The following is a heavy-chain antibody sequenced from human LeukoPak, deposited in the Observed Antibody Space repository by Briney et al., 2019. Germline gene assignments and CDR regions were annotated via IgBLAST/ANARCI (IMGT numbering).Heavy chain of an antibody. CDR3: ARAGVRGYYYYYMDV. D-gene: IGHD3-16*02. CDR2: INPNSGGT. V-gene: IGHV1-2*02. J-gene: IGHJ6*03. Sequence: ASVKVSCKASGYTFTGYYMHWVRQAPGQGLEWMGWINPNSGGTNNAQKFQGRVTMTRDTSISTAYMELSRLRSDDTAVYYCARAGVRGYYYYYMDVWGKGTTVTVSS. CDR1: GYTFTGYY.